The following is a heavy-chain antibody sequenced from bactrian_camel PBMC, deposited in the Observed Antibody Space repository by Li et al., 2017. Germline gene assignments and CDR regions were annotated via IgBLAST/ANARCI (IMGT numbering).Heavy chain of an antibody. J-gene: IGHJ4*01. Sequence: HVQLVESGGGSVQTGGSLRLSCVVSGHSRGSNCVGWYRLPPGRAPAEREGIAAIRRSGGETWYAGSVKGRFTISQDNAKNTVYLQMNSLKPEDTAMYYCVASCTDCLLKRNAGQGTQVTVS. CDR1: GHSRGSNC. V-gene: IGHV3-3*01. D-gene: IGHD2*01. CDR2: IRRSGGET.